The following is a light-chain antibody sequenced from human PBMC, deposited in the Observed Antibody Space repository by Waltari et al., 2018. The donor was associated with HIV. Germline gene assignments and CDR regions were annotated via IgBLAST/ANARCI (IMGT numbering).Light chain of an antibody. CDR3: NSRDSSGNHQV. Sequence: SSELTQDPAVSVAFGQTVRLTCQGERLRKHFDSWYEQEPGQAPVLFIYGKNNRSSGIPDRFSGASSGNTGSLTITGAQAEDEADYYCNSRDSSGNHQVFGGGTKLTVL. V-gene: IGLV3-19*01. CDR1: RLRKHF. J-gene: IGLJ3*02. CDR2: GKN.